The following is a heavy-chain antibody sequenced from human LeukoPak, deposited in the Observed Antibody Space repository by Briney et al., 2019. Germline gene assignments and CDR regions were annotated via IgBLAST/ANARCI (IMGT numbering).Heavy chain of an antibody. CDR2: ISSSGSTI. V-gene: IGHV3-11*01. CDR3: ARELAPWGGDY. Sequence: GGSLRLSCAASGFSSSDYYMSWIRQPPGKGLEWVSYISSSGSTIYYADSVKGRFTISRDNAKNSLYLQMNSLRAEDTAVYYCARELAPWGGDYWGQGTLVTVSS. J-gene: IGHJ4*02. D-gene: IGHD3-16*01. CDR1: GFSSSDYY.